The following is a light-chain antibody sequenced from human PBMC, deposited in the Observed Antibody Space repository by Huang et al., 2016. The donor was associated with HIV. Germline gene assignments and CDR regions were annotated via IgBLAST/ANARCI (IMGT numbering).Light chain of an antibody. CDR1: QDISNY. CDR2: DAT. J-gene: IGKJ2*03. Sequence: DIQMTQSPSSLSASIGDRVTITCQAIQDISNYLNWYQQKPGKAPKLLLYDATNSEAGVPSRFSGSGSGTDFTLTISRLQPEDFATYYCQQFDNVPYSFGQGTRLEIK. CDR3: QQFDNVPYS. V-gene: IGKV1-33*01.